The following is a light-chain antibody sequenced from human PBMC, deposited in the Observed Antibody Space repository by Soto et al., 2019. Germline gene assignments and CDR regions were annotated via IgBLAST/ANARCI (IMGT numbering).Light chain of an antibody. CDR3: SSYAGSNNVV. J-gene: IGLJ2*01. V-gene: IGLV2-8*01. CDR2: EVT. CDR1: SSDVGGYNY. Sequence: QSALTQPPSASGSPGQSVTISCTGTSSDVGGYNYVSWYQQHPGKAPKLMIYEVTKRPSGIPDRFSGSKSGNTASLTVSGLQAEDEADYYRSSYAGSNNVVFGGGTKLPVL.